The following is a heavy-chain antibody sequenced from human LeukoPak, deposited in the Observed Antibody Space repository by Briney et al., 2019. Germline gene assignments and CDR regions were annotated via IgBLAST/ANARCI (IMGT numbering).Heavy chain of an antibody. D-gene: IGHD1-26*01. CDR2: NSNSGSS. Sequence: SETLTLTCAVSGGPISNYYWTWIRQPPGKGLEWIGYNSNSGSSRYNSSLESRVTIFVDTSKNQFSLKLTSVTAADTAVYYCARQAGGSDFFDYWGQGALVTVSS. J-gene: IGHJ4*02. CDR1: GGPISNYY. CDR3: ARQAGGSDFFDY. V-gene: IGHV4-59*08.